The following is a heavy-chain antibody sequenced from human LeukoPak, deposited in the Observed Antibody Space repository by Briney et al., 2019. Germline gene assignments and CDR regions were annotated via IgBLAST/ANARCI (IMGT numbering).Heavy chain of an antibody. Sequence: SETLSLTCTVSGGSISSYYWSWIRQPPGKGPEWIGYIYYSGSTNYNPSLKSRVTISVDTSKNQFSLKLSSVTAADTAVYYCARVGGFMYTFGGVIVPPNFDYWGQGTLVTVSS. CDR3: ARVGGFMYTFGGVIVPPNFDY. CDR2: IYYSGST. CDR1: GGSISSYY. D-gene: IGHD3-16*02. J-gene: IGHJ4*02. V-gene: IGHV4-59*01.